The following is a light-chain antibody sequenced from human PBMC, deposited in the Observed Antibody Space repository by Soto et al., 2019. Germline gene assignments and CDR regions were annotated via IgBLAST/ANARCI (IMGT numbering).Light chain of an antibody. Sequence: DIVMTQSPLSLPVTPGEPASISCRSSRILLHSNGYNYLDWYLQKPGQSPQLLIYEVSTRVSGVPDRFSGSGSGTDFTLEISRVETDDVGIYYCMQSTQLPPTFGQGTRLEIK. CDR1: RILLHSNGYNY. CDR2: EVS. CDR3: MQSTQLPPT. J-gene: IGKJ5*01. V-gene: IGKV2D-29*02.